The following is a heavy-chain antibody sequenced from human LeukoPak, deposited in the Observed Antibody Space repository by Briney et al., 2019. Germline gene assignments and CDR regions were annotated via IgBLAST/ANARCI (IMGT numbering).Heavy chain of an antibody. CDR2: ISGNGGGT. Sequence: GGSLRLSCGASGFTFSNYAMSWVHQAPGKGLEWVSGISGNGGGTYYADSVKGRFTISRDNSKNTLYLQMNSLRVEDTAVYYCAKDPHYSSSGTPFYFHYWGQGTLVTVSS. V-gene: IGHV3-23*01. D-gene: IGHD3-10*01. CDR3: AKDPHYSSSGTPFYFHY. CDR1: GFTFSNYA. J-gene: IGHJ4*02.